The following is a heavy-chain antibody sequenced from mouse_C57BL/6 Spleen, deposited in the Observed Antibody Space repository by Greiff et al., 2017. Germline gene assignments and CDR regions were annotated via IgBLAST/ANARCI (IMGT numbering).Heavy chain of an antibody. CDR1: GFNIKDDY. V-gene: IGHV14-4*01. J-gene: IGHJ3*01. CDR2: IDPENGDT. Sequence: VQLQQSGAELVRPGASVKLSCTASGFNIKDDYMHWVKQRPEQGLEWIGWIDPENGDTEYASKFQGKATITADTSSNTAYLQLSSLTSEDTAVDYCTTSRFYYYGSSQDWGQGTLVTVSA. CDR3: TTSRFYYYGSSQD. D-gene: IGHD1-1*01.